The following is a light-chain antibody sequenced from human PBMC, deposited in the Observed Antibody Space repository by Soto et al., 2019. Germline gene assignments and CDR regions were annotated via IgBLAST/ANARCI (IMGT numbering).Light chain of an antibody. CDR2: GXX. J-gene: IGKJ5*01. Sequence: EIVFTPSPATLSLSPGARATLSCRASQRVCSYFAWYQRRPCQAPRLXXXGXXSRATGIPDRFSGSGSGTDFTLTISRLEPEDFAVYYCQQYGSSPTFGQGTRLEIK. V-gene: IGKV3-20*01. CDR1: QRVCSY. CDR3: QQYGSSPT.